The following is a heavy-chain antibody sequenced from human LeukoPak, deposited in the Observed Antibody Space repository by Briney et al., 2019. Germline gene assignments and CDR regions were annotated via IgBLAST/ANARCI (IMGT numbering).Heavy chain of an antibody. V-gene: IGHV3-23*01. CDR2: ISGSGGST. D-gene: IGHD1-26*01. Sequence: GGSLRLSCAASGFTFRSYAMSWVRQAPGKGLEWVSAISGSGGSTYYADCVKGRFTISRDKSKNTLYLQMNSLRAEDTAVYYCAKDPRGVGAARQFDYWGQGTLVTVSS. CDR1: GFTFRSYA. CDR3: AKDPRGVGAARQFDY. J-gene: IGHJ4*02.